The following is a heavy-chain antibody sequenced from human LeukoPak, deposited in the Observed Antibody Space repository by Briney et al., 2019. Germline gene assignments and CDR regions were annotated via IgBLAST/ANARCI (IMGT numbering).Heavy chain of an antibody. Sequence: GRSLRLSCAASGFTFSNYGMHWVRQAPGKGLEWVAVIWYDGSNKYYADSVEGRFTISRDNSKNTLYLQMNSLRAEDTAVYYCATVGGSYNYFDYWGQGTLVTVSS. CDR1: GFTFSNYG. D-gene: IGHD1-26*01. CDR2: IWYDGSNK. J-gene: IGHJ4*02. CDR3: ATVGGSYNYFDY. V-gene: IGHV3-33*01.